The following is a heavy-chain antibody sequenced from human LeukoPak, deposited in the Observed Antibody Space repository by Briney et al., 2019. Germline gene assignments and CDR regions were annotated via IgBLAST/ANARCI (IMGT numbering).Heavy chain of an antibody. Sequence: SETLSLTCTVSGGSIRSYYWSWIRQPPGKGLQWIGYIYYSGSTSYNPSLKSRVTISVDTSKNQSSLKLTSVTAADTAVYYCATRKLGNDYWGQGTLVTVSS. D-gene: IGHD7-27*01. CDR3: ATRKLGNDY. J-gene: IGHJ4*02. CDR2: IYYSGST. V-gene: IGHV4-59*01. CDR1: GGSIRSYY.